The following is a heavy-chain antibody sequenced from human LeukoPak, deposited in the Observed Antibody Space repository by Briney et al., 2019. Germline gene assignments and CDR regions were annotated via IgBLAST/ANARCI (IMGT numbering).Heavy chain of an antibody. V-gene: IGHV4-39*07. Sequence: SETLSLTCTVSGGFVNTTTYYWGWIRQPPGKGLEWVGSLSYSGRTFYNPSLKSRVTISLDTPKNQFSLKLTSVTAADTALYYCAGVGQLGVVWSYFDDWGQGTLVFVSS. CDR2: LSYSGRT. D-gene: IGHD2-8*02. J-gene: IGHJ4*02. CDR1: GGFVNTTTYY. CDR3: AGVGQLGVVWSYFDD.